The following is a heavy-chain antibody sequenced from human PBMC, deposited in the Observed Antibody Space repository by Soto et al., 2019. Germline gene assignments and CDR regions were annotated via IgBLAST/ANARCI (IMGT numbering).Heavy chain of an antibody. V-gene: IGHV4-31*03. CDR1: GGSISSGGYY. CDR3: ARRKGYCSSTSCYADGMDV. CDR2: IYYSGST. D-gene: IGHD2-2*01. J-gene: IGHJ6*02. Sequence: SETLSLTCTVSGGSISSGGYYWSWIRQHPGKGLEWIGYIYYSGSTYYNPSLKSRVTISVDTSKNQFSLKLSSVTAADTAVYYCARRKGYCSSTSCYADGMDVWGQGTTVTVSS.